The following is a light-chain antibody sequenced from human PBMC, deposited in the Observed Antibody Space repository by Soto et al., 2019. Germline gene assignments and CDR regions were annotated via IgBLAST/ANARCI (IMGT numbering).Light chain of an antibody. CDR3: SSYSSSTTLVV. V-gene: IGLV2-14*03. CDR2: GVN. Sequence: QSVLTQPASVSGSPGQSITISCTGTSSDVGGHNFVSWYQHHPGKAPELIIYGVNNRPSGVSIRFSGSKSGNTASLTISGLQAEDEADYYCSSYSSSTTLVVFGEGTKLTVL. J-gene: IGLJ2*01. CDR1: SSDVGGHNF.